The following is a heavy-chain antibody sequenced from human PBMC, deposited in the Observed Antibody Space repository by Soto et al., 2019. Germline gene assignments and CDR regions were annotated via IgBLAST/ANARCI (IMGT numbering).Heavy chain of an antibody. CDR1: GGSISSYY. CDR2: IYYSGST. V-gene: IGHV4-59*01. Sequence: PSETLSLTCTVSGGSISSYYWSWIRQPPGKGLEWIGYIYYSGSTNYNPSLKSRVTISVDTSKNQFSLKLSSVTAADTAVYYCARAKHGYFDLIDYWGQGTLVTVSS. CDR3: ARAKHGYFDLIDY. J-gene: IGHJ4*02. D-gene: IGHD3-9*01.